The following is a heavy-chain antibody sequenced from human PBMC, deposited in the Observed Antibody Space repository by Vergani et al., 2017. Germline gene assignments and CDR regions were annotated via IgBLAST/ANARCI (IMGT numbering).Heavy chain of an antibody. CDR3: ARGGAYCGGDCYDHYYYYYMDV. Sequence: EVQMVESGGGLVKPGGSLRLSCVASGFTFSHYSMNWVRQAPGKGLEWVSSISGNNDDVYYADSLKGRFTISRDNAKNSLYLQMNSLRAEDTAVYYCARGGAYCGGDCYDHYYYYYMDVWGKGTTVTVSS. J-gene: IGHJ6*03. V-gene: IGHV3-21*01. CDR1: GFTFSHYS. D-gene: IGHD2-21*01. CDR2: ISGNNDDV.